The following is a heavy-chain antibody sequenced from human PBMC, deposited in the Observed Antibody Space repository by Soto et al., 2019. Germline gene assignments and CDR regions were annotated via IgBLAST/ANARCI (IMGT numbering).Heavy chain of an antibody. CDR3: ARDMHAGFTHYFDP. CDR1: GGTFSSYA. Sequence: SVKVSCKASGGTFSSYAISWVRQAPGQGLEWMGGIIPIFGTANYAQKFQGRVTITADESTSTAYMELSSLRSEDTAVYYCARDMHAGFTHYFDPWGQGTLVTVSS. CDR2: IIPIFGTA. D-gene: IGHD1-26*01. V-gene: IGHV1-69*13. J-gene: IGHJ5*02.